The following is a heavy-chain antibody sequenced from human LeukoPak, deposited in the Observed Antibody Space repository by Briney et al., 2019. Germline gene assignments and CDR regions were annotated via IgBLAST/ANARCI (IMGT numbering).Heavy chain of an antibody. V-gene: IGHV3-23*01. D-gene: IGHD6-19*01. J-gene: IGHJ6*03. Sequence: QPGGSLRLSCAASGFTFSTSVMSWVRQAPGEGLEWVSSLSAGSTNAYHADSVKGRFTISRDNSKDTVYLEMNSLRADDTAVYYCAKVKGIASGLYYFFYMDVWGKGTTVTVSS. CDR3: AKVKGIASGLYYFFYMDV. CDR1: GFTFSTSV. CDR2: LSAGSTNA.